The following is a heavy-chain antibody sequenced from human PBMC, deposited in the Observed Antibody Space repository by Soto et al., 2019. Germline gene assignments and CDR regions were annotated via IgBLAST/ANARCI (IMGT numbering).Heavy chain of an antibody. J-gene: IGHJ6*02. Sequence: QVQLVQSGGEVKKPGASVKVSCKASGYSFTTYGISWVRQAPGQGLEWMGWISAYNGNTNHAQELQGRVTLATDTSTSTAYMELRSLRSDDTAVYYCAREGPAPYYYYGMDVWGQGSTVTVSS. CDR3: AREGPAPYYYYGMDV. V-gene: IGHV1-18*01. CDR1: GYSFTTYG. CDR2: ISAYNGNT.